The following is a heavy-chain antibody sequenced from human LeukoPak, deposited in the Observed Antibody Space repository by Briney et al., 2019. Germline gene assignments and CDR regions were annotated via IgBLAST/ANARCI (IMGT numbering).Heavy chain of an antibody. D-gene: IGHD5-12*01. CDR1: GFTFSSYA. CDR3: ARDGYDGDLDY. Sequence: SGGSLRLSCAASGFTFSSYAMHWVRQAPGKGLEWVAVISYDGSNKYYADSVKGRFTISRDNSKNTLYLQMNSLRAEDTAVYYCARDGYDGDLDYWGQGTLVTVSS. V-gene: IGHV3-30-3*01. CDR2: ISYDGSNK. J-gene: IGHJ4*02.